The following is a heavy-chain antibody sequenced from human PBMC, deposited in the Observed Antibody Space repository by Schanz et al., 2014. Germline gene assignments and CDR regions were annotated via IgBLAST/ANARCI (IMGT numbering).Heavy chain of an antibody. J-gene: IGHJ6*02. V-gene: IGHV1-18*01. CDR2: ISAYNGHT. D-gene: IGHD3-10*01. CDR3: ARAKRFGDMDV. CDR1: GYTFISYG. Sequence: QVQLVKSGAEVKKPGASVKVSCKASGYTFISYGIKWVRQAPGQGLEWMGWISAYNGHTDYAQKLQGRVTLTTDTSTSTAYMELRNLRSDDTAVYYCARAKRFGDMDVWGQGTTVTGSS.